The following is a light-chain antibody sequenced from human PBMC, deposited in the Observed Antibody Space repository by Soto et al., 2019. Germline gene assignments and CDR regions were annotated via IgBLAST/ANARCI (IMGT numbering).Light chain of an antibody. CDR1: QSISSY. CDR2: AAS. CDR3: QQSYSTPFT. J-gene: IGKJ3*01. Sequence: DIQMTQSPSSLSASVGDRVTITCRASQSISSYLNWYQQKPGKAPKLLIYAASILQSGVPSRFSGSGSGTDFPLTISSLQPEDFATYYCQQSYSTPFTFGPGTKVDIK. V-gene: IGKV1-39*01.